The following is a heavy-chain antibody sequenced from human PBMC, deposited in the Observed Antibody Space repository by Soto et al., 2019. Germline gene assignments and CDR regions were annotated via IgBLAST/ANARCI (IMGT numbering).Heavy chain of an antibody. Sequence: ASVKVSCKASGYTFTSYGISWVRQAPGQGLEWMGWISAYNGNTNYAQKLQGRVTMTTDTSTSTAYMELRSLRSDDTAVYYCAREGFPHGDYVGYFDYWGQGTLVTVSS. V-gene: IGHV1-18*01. CDR3: AREGFPHGDYVGYFDY. CDR1: GYTFTSYG. J-gene: IGHJ4*02. D-gene: IGHD4-17*01. CDR2: ISAYNGNT.